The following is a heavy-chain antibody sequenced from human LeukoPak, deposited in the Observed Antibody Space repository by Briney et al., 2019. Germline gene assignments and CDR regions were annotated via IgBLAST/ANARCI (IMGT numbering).Heavy chain of an antibody. CDR1: GYTFTGYY. CDR2: VNPNSGGT. Sequence: ASVKVSCKASGYTFTGYYMHWVRQAPGQGLEWMGWVNPNSGGTNYAQKFQGRVTMTRDTSISTAYMELSRLRSDDTAVYYCASGYYGSGSYFAGNAFDIWGQGTMVTVSS. V-gene: IGHV1-2*02. CDR3: ASGYYGSGSYFAGNAFDI. J-gene: IGHJ3*02. D-gene: IGHD3-10*01.